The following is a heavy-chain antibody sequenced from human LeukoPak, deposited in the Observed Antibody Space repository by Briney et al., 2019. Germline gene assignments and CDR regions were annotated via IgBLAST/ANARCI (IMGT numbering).Heavy chain of an antibody. D-gene: IGHD3-22*01. CDR1: GFTFSSYS. CDR2: ISSSSSYI. V-gene: IGHV3-21*01. CDR3: ARVPYDSSGSDY. J-gene: IGHJ4*02. Sequence: PGGSLRHSCAASGFTFSSYSMNWVRQAPGKGLEWVSSISSSSSYIYYADSVKGRFTISRDNAKNSLYLQMNSLRAEDTAVYYCARVPYDSSGSDYWGQGTLVTVSS.